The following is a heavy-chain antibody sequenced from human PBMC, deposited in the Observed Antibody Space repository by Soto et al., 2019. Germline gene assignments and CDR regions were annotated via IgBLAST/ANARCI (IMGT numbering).Heavy chain of an antibody. CDR2: INAGNGNT. Sequence: GASVKVSCKASGYTFTSYAMHWVRQAPGQRLEWMGWINAGNGNTKYSQKFQGRVTITRDTSASTAYMELSSLRSEDTAVYYCARGVYFNSINYPAYWGRRSLVTSPQ. CDR3: ARGVYFNSINYPAY. CDR1: GYTFTSYA. J-gene: IGHJ4*02. V-gene: IGHV1-3*01. D-gene: IGHD3-22*01.